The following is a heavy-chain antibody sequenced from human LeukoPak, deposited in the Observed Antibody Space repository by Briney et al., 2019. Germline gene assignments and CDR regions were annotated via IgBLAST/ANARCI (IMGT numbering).Heavy chain of an antibody. CDR3: ARDNIGYDWAYNWFDP. CDR1: GYTFTSYA. Sequence: ASVKVSCKASGYTFTSYAMHWVRQAPGQRLEWMGWINAGNGNTKYSQKFQGRVTITRDTSASTAYMELSSLRSEDTAVYYCARDNIGYDWAYNWFDPGGQGTLVTVS. D-gene: IGHD5-12*01. CDR2: INAGNGNT. V-gene: IGHV1-3*01. J-gene: IGHJ5*02.